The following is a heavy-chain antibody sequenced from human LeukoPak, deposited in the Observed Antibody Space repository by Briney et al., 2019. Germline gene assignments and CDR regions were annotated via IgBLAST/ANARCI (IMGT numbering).Heavy chain of an antibody. CDR1: GFAFSSHG. Sequence: GGSLRLSCAASGFAFSSHGMHWVRQPPGKGLEWVAVISYDENNKYYADSVKGRFTISRDNSKTTLYLQMNSLRIEDTAVYYCAKDQQQLAYLFDNGGQGTLVTVSS. D-gene: IGHD6-13*01. CDR2: ISYDENNK. J-gene: IGHJ4*02. V-gene: IGHV3-30*18. CDR3: AKDQQQLAYLFDN.